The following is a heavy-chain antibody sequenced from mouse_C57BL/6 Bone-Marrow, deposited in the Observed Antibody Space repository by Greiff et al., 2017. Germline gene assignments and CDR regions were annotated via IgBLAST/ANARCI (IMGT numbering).Heavy chain of an antibody. D-gene: IGHD2-4*01. J-gene: IGHJ3*01. CDR2: IEPETGGT. CDR3: TRSDYDWFAY. V-gene: IGHV1-15*01. CDR1: GYTFTDYE. Sequence: QVQLQQSGAELVRPGASVTLSCKASGYTFTDYEMHWVKQTPVHGLEWIGAIEPETGGTAYNQKFKGKAILTADKSSSTAYMELRSLTSEDSAVYYCTRSDYDWFAYWGQGTLVTVSA.